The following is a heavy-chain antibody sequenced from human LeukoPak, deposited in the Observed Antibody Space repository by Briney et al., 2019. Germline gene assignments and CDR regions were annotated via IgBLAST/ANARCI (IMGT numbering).Heavy chain of an antibody. V-gene: IGHV4-31*03. CDR1: GGSISSGGYY. CDR3: ARLLRLYGDYDFDY. Sequence: SETLSLTCTVSGGSISSGGYYWSWIRQHPGKGLEWIGYIYYSGSTYYNPSLKSRVTISVDTSKNQFSLKLSSVTAADTAVYYCARLLRLYGDYDFDYWGQGTPVTVSS. J-gene: IGHJ4*02. CDR2: IYYSGST. D-gene: IGHD4-17*01.